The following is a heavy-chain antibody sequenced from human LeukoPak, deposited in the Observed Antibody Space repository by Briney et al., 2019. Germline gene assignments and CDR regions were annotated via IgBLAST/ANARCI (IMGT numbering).Heavy chain of an antibody. J-gene: IGHJ4*02. Sequence: GGSLRLSCITSGLTFSASWLSWVRQAPGKGLEWVANMKEDGSVEDYMDSVRGRFTISRDNAKNSLYLQMDSLRAEDTDVYYCARDGTGGYFDHWGQGTLVTVSS. CDR1: GLTFSASW. V-gene: IGHV3-7*01. CDR3: ARDGTGGYFDH. D-gene: IGHD3-10*01. CDR2: MKEDGSVE.